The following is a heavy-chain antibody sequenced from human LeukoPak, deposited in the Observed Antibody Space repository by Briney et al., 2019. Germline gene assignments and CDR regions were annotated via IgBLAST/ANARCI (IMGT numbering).Heavy chain of an antibody. V-gene: IGHV3-23*01. CDR1: GFTFSSYA. CDR3: ARVPGDGSNYGFDY. D-gene: IGHD5-24*01. J-gene: IGHJ4*02. Sequence: PGGSLRLSCAASGFTFSSYAMSWVRQAPGKGLEWVSAISGSGGSTYYADSVKGRFTISRDNAKNSLYLQMNGLRVEDTAVYYCARVPGDGSNYGFDYWGQGTLVTVSS. CDR2: ISGSGGST.